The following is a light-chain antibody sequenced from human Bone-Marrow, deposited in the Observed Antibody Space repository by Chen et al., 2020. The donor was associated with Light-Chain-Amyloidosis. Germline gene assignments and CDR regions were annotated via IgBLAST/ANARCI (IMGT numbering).Light chain of an antibody. CDR1: NIGSTS. V-gene: IGLV3-21*02. CDR3: QVWDRSSDRPV. J-gene: IGLJ3*02. Sequence: SYVLTQPSSVSVPPGQTATLACGGNNIGSTSVHWYQQTPGQAPLLVVYDDSARPPGIPERLAGATSGNTATLTISRGEAGDEADYYCQVWDRSSDRPVFGGGTKLTVL. CDR2: DDS.